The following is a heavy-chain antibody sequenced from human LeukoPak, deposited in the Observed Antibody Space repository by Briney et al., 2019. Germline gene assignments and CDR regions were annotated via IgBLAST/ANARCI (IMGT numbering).Heavy chain of an antibody. Sequence: ETGGSLRLSCVASGFSFNNYAMNWVRQAPGKGLEWVANIKQDGSEKYYVDSVKGRFTISRDNAKNSLYLQMNSLRAEDTAVYYCARTPNYDILTGLNSHAFDIWGQGTMVTVSS. CDR3: ARTPNYDILTGLNSHAFDI. D-gene: IGHD3-9*01. J-gene: IGHJ3*02. V-gene: IGHV3-7*01. CDR1: GFSFNNYA. CDR2: IKQDGSEK.